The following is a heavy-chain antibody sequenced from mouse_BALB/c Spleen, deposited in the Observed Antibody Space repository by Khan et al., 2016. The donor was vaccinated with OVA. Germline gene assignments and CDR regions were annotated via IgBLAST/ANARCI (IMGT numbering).Heavy chain of an antibody. CDR1: GYSITSDYA. J-gene: IGHJ3*01. Sequence: EVQLQESGPGLVKPSQSLSLTCTVTGYSITSDYAWNWIRQFPGNKLEWMGHITYSGSTSYIPSLKGRISITRDTSKNQFFLQLNSVTTEDTATYYCAGWFAYWGQGTLVTVSA. V-gene: IGHV3-2*02. CDR2: ITYSGST. CDR3: AGWFAY.